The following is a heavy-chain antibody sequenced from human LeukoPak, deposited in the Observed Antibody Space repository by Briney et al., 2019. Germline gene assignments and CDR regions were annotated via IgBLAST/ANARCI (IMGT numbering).Heavy chain of an antibody. J-gene: IGHJ4*02. CDR2: IRYDGSEK. CDR1: GFTFSSNG. CDR3: AKGKWYFDY. D-gene: IGHD1-26*01. Sequence: GGSLRLSCAASGFTFSSNGMHWVRQAPGKGLEWVAFIRYDGSEKYYGDSVKGRFTISRDNSKNTLYLQMNSLRVEDTAVYYCAKGKWYFDYWGQGTLITVSS. V-gene: IGHV3-30*02.